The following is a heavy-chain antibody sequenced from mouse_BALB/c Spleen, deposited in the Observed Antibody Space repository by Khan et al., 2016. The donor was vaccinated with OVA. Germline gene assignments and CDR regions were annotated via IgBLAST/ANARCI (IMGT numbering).Heavy chain of an antibody. CDR1: GYSITSDYA. CDR3: ARDGSWYNCAKDY. V-gene: IGHV3-2*02. D-gene: IGHD2-3*01. CDR2: ISYSGST. Sequence: EVQLQESGPSLVQPSQSLSLTYTVTGYSITSDYARNWIRQFPGNKLEWTGYISYSGSTNCNPALKTRISITLNTSKNQFFLQLNSVTTEDTATYYCARDGSWYNCAKDYWGQGPSVSVYS. J-gene: IGHJ4*01.